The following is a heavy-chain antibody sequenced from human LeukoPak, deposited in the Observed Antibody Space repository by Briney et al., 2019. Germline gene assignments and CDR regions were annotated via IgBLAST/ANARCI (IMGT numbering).Heavy chain of an antibody. CDR1: GGSISSSSYY. Sequence: SETLSLTCTVSGGSISSSSYYWGWIRQPPGKGLEWIGNIYYSGITYSNPSLNSRDTISVDTSKNQFSLKLTSVTAADTAVYYCARVVNWGLRYFDLWGRGTLVTVSS. CDR2: IYYSGIT. V-gene: IGHV4-39*07. D-gene: IGHD7-27*01. CDR3: ARVVNWGLRYFDL. J-gene: IGHJ2*01.